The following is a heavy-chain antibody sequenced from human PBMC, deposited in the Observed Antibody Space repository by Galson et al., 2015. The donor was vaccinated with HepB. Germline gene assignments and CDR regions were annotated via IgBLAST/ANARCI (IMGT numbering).Heavy chain of an antibody. V-gene: IGHV4-31*03. CDR3: ARGSGGLGDCFGY. D-gene: IGHD6-19*01. CDR2: IYYSGST. J-gene: IGHJ4*02. Sequence: TLSLTCTVSGGSISSGGYYWSWLRQHPGKGLEWIGYIYYSGSTYYNPSLKSRVTISVDTSKNQFSLKLSSVTAADTAGYYCARGSGGLGDCFGYWGQGTLVTVSS. CDR1: GGSISSGGYY.